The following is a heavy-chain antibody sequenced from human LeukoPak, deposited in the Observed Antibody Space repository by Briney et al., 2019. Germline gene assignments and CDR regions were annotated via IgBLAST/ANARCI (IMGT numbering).Heavy chain of an antibody. CDR1: GGSISSYY. Sequence: PSETLSLTCTVSGGSISSYYWSWIRQPPGKGLEWIGYIYYSGSTNYNPSLKSRVTISVDTSKNQSSLKLSSVTAADTAVYYCARWYKYSSSWSPVNWFDPWGQGTLVTVSS. J-gene: IGHJ5*02. CDR3: ARWYKYSSSWSPVNWFDP. D-gene: IGHD6-6*01. CDR2: IYYSGST. V-gene: IGHV4-59*01.